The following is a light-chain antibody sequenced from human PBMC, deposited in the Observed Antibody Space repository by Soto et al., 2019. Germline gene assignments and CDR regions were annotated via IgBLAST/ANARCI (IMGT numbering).Light chain of an antibody. Sequence: DIVMTQSPDSLIVSLGERATINCKSSQSVLHDTNNKNYLSWFQQKPGQPPKLLISWASTRESGVPDRFSGSGSGTDFSLTIRDLQPEDVAVYYCQQYYSTPPTFGQGSKLEIK. CDR3: QQYYSTPPT. CDR2: WAS. V-gene: IGKV4-1*01. CDR1: QSVLHDTNNKNY. J-gene: IGKJ2*01.